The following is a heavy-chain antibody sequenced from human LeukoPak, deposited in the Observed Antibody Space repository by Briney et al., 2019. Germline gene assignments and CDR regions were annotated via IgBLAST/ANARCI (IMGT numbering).Heavy chain of an antibody. Sequence: SETLSLTCAVYGGSFSGYYWSWIRQPPGKGLEWIGEINHSGSTNYNPSLKSRVTISVDTSKNQFSLELSSVTAADTAVSYCARRIRDYYGSGGRGFDYWGQGTLVTVSS. J-gene: IGHJ4*02. CDR3: ARRIRDYYGSGGRGFDY. D-gene: IGHD3-10*01. CDR1: GGSFSGYY. CDR2: INHSGST. V-gene: IGHV4-34*01.